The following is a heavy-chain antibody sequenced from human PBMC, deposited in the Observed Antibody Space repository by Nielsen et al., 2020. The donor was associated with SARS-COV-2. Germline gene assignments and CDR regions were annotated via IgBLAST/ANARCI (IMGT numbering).Heavy chain of an antibody. Sequence: GESLKISCAASGFSFSSYAMTWVRQAPGKGLEWVSSIGTTGDKTFYADSVNGRFTISRDNSKNTLYLQLNSLRAEDTAVFYCAKISGSQRHYFDFWGQGALVTVSS. CDR3: AKISGSQRHYFDF. V-gene: IGHV3-23*01. D-gene: IGHD1-26*01. CDR2: IGTTGDKT. J-gene: IGHJ4*02. CDR1: GFSFSSYA.